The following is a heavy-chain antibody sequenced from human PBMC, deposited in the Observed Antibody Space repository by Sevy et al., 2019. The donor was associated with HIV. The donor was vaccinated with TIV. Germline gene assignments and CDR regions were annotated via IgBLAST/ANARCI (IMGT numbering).Heavy chain of an antibody. CDR2: ISGSGGST. Sequence: GGSLRLSCAASGFTFSSYAMSWVRQAPGKGLEWVAAISGSGGSTYYADSVKRRFTISRDNSKNTLYLQMNSLSAEDTAVYDCAKEAAAGTYYWGQGTLVTVSS. CDR1: GFTFSSYA. CDR3: AKEAAAGTYY. D-gene: IGHD6-13*01. J-gene: IGHJ4*02. V-gene: IGHV3-23*01.